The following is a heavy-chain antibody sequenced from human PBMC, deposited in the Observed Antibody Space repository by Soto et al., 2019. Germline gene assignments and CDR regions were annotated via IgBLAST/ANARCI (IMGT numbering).Heavy chain of an antibody. CDR2: ISGNGGNT. CDR3: AKGRVIALVPSLIFY. V-gene: IGHV3-23*01. J-gene: IGHJ4*02. Sequence: EVQLLESGGGLVQPGGSLRLSCAASGFTFSSCAMSWVRQAPGKGLEWVSAISGNGGNTYYIDSVKGRFTISRDNSKNPLYLRMKGLRAEDSAVYYCAKGRVIALVPSLIFYWGQGTPVTVSS. CDR1: GFTFSSCA. D-gene: IGHD2-2*01.